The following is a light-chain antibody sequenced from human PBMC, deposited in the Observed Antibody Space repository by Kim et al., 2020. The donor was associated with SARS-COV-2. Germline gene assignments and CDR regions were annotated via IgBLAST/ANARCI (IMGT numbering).Light chain of an antibody. CDR2: DAS. J-gene: IGKJ5*01. CDR1: QSVSSN. CDR3: QQRSDWPIT. V-gene: IGKV3-11*01. Sequence: PGERATLSCRASQSVSSNLAWYQQKPGQAPRLLIYDASNRATGIPARFSGSGSGTDFSLTISSLEVEDFAVYYCQQRSDWPITFGQGTRLEI.